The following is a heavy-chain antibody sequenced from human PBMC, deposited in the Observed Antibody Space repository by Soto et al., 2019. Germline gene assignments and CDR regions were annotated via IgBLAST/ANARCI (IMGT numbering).Heavy chain of an antibody. J-gene: IGHJ6*02. CDR2: FYYSGST. CDR3: ARAGSAAYYYYGMDV. D-gene: IGHD3-16*01. V-gene: IGHV4-39*01. Sequence: QLQLQESGPGLVKPSETLSLTCSVSGDSISSSSYYWGWIRQPPGKALAWIGSFYYSGSTYYNPSLKSRVTISVDTSKNQFSLKLSSVTAADTAVYYCARAGSAAYYYYGMDVWGQGTTVTVSS. CDR1: GDSISSSSYY.